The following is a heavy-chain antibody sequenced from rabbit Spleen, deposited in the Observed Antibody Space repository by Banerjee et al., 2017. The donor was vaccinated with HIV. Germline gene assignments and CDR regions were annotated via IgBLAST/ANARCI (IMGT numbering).Heavy chain of an antibody. CDR2: IYAGSSGST. CDR1: GFSFSSGYW. CDR3: ARDTGSSFSTYGMDL. D-gene: IGHD8-1*01. Sequence: EQLEESGGGLVKPEGSLTLTCTASGFSFSSGYWMCWVRQAPGKGLEWIACIYAGSSGSTYSATWAKGRFTISKTSSTTVTLQMTSLTAADTATYFCARDTGSSFSTYGMDLWGQGTLVTVS. J-gene: IGHJ6*01. V-gene: IGHV1S45*01.